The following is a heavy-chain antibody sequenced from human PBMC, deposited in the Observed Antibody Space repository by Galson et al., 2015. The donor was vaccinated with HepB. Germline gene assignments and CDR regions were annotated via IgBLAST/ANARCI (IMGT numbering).Heavy chain of an antibody. CDR3: AKDHEWELKHPYLDY. J-gene: IGHJ4*02. D-gene: IGHD1-26*01. CDR2: ISGSGGST. V-gene: IGHV3-23*01. Sequence: SLRLSCAASGFTFSSYAMSWVRQAPGKGLEWVSAISGSGGSTYYADSVKGRFTISRDNSKNTLYLQMNSLRAEDTAVYYCAKDHEWELKHPYLDYWGQGTLVTVSS. CDR1: GFTFSSYA.